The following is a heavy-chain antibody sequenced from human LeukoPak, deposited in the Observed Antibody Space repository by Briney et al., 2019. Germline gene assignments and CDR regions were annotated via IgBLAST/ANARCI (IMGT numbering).Heavy chain of an antibody. CDR1: GGTFSSYA. Sequence: GASVKVSCKTSGGTFSSYAISWVRQAPGQGLEWMGGIIPIFGTANYAQKFQGRVTITADESTSTAYMELSSLRSEDTAVYYCASRGEISPIPDYYYYMDVWGKGTTVTVSS. D-gene: IGHD1-14*01. CDR2: IIPIFGTA. V-gene: IGHV1-69*01. J-gene: IGHJ6*03. CDR3: ASRGEISPIPDYYYYMDV.